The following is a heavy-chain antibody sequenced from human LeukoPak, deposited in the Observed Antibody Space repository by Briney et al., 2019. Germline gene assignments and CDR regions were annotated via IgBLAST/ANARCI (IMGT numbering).Heavy chain of an antibody. V-gene: IGHV3-23*01. J-gene: IGHJ4*02. CDR3: AKGTIAAAGTDCDY. CDR2: ISGRDGYT. CDR1: GFTFSSYA. D-gene: IGHD6-13*01. Sequence: GGSLRLSCAASGFTFSSYAMSWVRQAPGKGLERVSAISGRDGYTYYADSVKGRFTISRDNSKDTLFLHMSSLRAEDTAVYYCAKGTIAAAGTDCDYWGQGTLVTVSS.